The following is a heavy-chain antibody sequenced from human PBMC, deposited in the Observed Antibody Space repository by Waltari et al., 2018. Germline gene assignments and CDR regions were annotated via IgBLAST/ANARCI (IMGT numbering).Heavy chain of an antibody. CDR3: VRDFAARTTDY. CDR1: GFSFRSYW. Sequence: EVQLVESGGGLVQPGRSLRFPGVVAGFSFRSYWMGWVRQNPGKGREWVGNIKPDGSEKYHVDSVKGRFTISRDNAKNSLYLQMNSLRVEDTAVYYCVRDFAARTTDYWGQGTLVTVSS. J-gene: IGHJ4*02. V-gene: IGHV3-7*03. CDR2: IKPDGSEK.